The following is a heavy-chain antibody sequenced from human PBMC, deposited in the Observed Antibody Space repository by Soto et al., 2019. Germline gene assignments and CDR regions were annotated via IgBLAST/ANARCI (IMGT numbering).Heavy chain of an antibody. CDR3: ARADTAMDYYYYGMDV. D-gene: IGHD5-18*01. V-gene: IGHV3-7*01. CDR2: IKQDGSEK. Sequence: PGGSLRLSCAASGFTFSIYWMSWVRQAPGKGLEWVANIKQDGSEKYYVDSVKGRFTISRDNAKNSLYLQMNSLRAEDTAVYYCARADTAMDYYYYGMDVWGQGTTVTVSS. CDR1: GFTFSIYW. J-gene: IGHJ6*02.